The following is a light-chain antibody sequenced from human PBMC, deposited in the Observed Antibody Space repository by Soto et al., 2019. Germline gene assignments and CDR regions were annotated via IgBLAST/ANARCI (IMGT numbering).Light chain of an antibody. CDR1: SSDVGGYNY. CDR2: DVS. CDR3: SSYTSSSTEV. Sequence: QSALTQPASVSGSPGQSTTISCTGTSSDVGGYNYVSWYQQHPGKAPKLMIYDVSSRPSGVSNRFSGSKSGNTASLTISGLQAEDEADYYCSSYTSSSTEVFGTGTKLTVL. V-gene: IGLV2-14*01. J-gene: IGLJ1*01.